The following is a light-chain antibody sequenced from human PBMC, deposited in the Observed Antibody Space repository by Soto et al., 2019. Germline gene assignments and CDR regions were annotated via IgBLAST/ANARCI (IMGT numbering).Light chain of an antibody. Sequence: EIVLTQSPGTLSLSPGERATLSCRTSQTVASPYLAWYQQRVGQAPRLLIYGTSTRATGIPDRFSGSGSGTDFTLTISRLEPEDSAVYYCQQYDNSVYTFGQGTKLEIK. CDR3: QQYDNSVYT. J-gene: IGKJ2*01. V-gene: IGKV3-20*01. CDR2: GTS. CDR1: QTVASPY.